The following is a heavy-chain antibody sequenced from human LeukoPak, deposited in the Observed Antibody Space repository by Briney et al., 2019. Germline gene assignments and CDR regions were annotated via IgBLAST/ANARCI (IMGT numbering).Heavy chain of an antibody. D-gene: IGHD3-22*01. J-gene: IGHJ3*02. V-gene: IGHV1-8*01. CDR2: MNPNSGNT. Sequence: ASVKVSCKASGYTFTSYDINWVRQATGQGLEWMGWMNPNSGNTGYAQKFQGRVTMTRNTSISTAYMELSSLRFEDTAVYYCARTYYYDSSGYYLDAFDIWGQGTMVTVSS. CDR3: ARTYYYDSSGYYLDAFDI. CDR1: GYTFTSYD.